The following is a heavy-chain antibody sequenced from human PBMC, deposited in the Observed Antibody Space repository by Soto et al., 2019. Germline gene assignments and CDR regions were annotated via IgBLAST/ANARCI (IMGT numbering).Heavy chain of an antibody. V-gene: IGHV4-34*01. Sequence: QVQLQQWGAGLLKPSETLSLTCAVYGGSFSGYYWSWIRQPPGKGLEWIGEINHSGSTNYNPSLKSRVTISVDTSKNQFSLKLSSVTAADTAVYYCARGLYYDILTGYTYDYWGQGTLVTVSS. CDR3: ARGLYYDILTGYTYDY. CDR1: GGSFSGYY. J-gene: IGHJ4*02. CDR2: INHSGST. D-gene: IGHD3-9*01.